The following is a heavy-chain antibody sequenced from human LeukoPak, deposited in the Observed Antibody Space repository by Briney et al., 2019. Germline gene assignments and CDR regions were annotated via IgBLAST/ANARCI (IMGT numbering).Heavy chain of an antibody. J-gene: IGHJ4*02. D-gene: IGHD3-22*01. CDR2: TNAGGDNT. CDR3: AYLDSSGFYYGRLRY. V-gene: IGHV3-23*01. Sequence: GGSLRLSCAASGFTFSDHAMSWVRQTPGKGLESVSSTNAGGDNTHYADSVKGRFAVSRDNSKNTLYLQMNSLRGEDTAVYFCAYLDSSGFYYGRLRYWGQGTPVTVSS. CDR1: GFTFSDHA.